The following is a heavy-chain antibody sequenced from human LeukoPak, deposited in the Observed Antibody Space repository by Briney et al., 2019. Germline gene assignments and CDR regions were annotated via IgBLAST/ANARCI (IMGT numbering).Heavy chain of an antibody. J-gene: IGHJ5*02. CDR2: IYYRGST. D-gene: IGHD3-22*01. Sequence: SETLSLTCTVSGGSISSYYWSWSRHRPRPGLERSGYIYYRGSTNCNPSLKSRVTISVATSKNQFSLKLSSVTAADTAVYYGARSGASLIVAPNWFDPWGQGTLVTVSS. CDR3: ARSGASLIVAPNWFDP. CDR1: GGSISSYY. V-gene: IGHV4-59*01.